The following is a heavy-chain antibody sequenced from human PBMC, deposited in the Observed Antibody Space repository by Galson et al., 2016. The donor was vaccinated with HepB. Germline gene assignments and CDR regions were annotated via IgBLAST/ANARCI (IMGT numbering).Heavy chain of an antibody. CDR1: GGTIRSGSYF. CDR2: TYYSGAT. V-gene: IGHV4-61*01. D-gene: IGHD2/OR15-2a*01. Sequence: ETLSLTCTVSGGTIRSGSYFWSWIRQPPGKGLEWIGYTYYSGATNYNPSLKSRVTISVDPSKTQFSLNLSSVTAADTAVYYCARLLRQVADWGQGTLVTVSS. J-gene: IGHJ4*02. CDR3: ARLLRQVAD.